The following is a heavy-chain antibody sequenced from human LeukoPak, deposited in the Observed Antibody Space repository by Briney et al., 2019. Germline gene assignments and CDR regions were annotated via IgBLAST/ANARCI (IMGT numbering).Heavy chain of an antibody. J-gene: IGHJ4*02. Sequence: GGSLRLSCAASGFTFDDYAMHWVRQAPGKGLEWVSGISWNSGSIGYADSVKGRFTISSDNAKNSLYLQMNSLRAEDTALYYCAKGQSITMVRVGFDYWGQGTLVTVSS. V-gene: IGHV3-9*01. CDR1: GFTFDDYA. CDR2: ISWNSGSI. D-gene: IGHD3-10*01. CDR3: AKGQSITMVRVGFDY.